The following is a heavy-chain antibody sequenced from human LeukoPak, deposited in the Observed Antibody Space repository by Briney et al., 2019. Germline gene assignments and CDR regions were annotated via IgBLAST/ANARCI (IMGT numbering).Heavy chain of an antibody. CDR1: GGSISSSSYS. CDR3: ARHDSEGLSILWCPGAFDI. V-gene: IGHV4-39*01. Sequence: NPSETLSLTCTVSGGSISSSSYSWGWIRQPPGKGLEWIGSIYYSGSTYYNPSLNSRVTISVDTSKNPFSLKLSSVTAADTAVYYCARHDSEGLSILWCPGAFDIWGQGTMVTVSS. D-gene: IGHD2-21*01. J-gene: IGHJ3*02. CDR2: IYYSGST.